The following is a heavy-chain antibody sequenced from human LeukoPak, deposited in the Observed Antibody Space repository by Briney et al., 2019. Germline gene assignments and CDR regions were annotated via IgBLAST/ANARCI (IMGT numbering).Heavy chain of an antibody. Sequence: GGSLRLSCAASGFTFSNAGMSWVRQAPGKGLEWVGRIKSKTDSGTTDYAAPGEGRFTISRDDSNNTLYLQMNSLKTEDTAVYYCTASYSSSSDDAFDIWSKGIMVTVYS. CDR2: IKSKTDSGTT. J-gene: IGHJ3*02. CDR1: GFTFSNAG. V-gene: IGHV3-15*01. CDR3: TASYSSSSDDAFDI. D-gene: IGHD6-6*01.